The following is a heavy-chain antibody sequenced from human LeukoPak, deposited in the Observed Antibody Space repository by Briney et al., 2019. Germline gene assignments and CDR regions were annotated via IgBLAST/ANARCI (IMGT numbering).Heavy chain of an antibody. CDR3: ARGIVMDDGSGPYGY. CDR1: GGSLSNYY. V-gene: IGHV4-59*01. CDR2: IYYSGST. D-gene: IGHD3-22*01. J-gene: IGHJ4*02. Sequence: SETLSLTCSVSGGSLSNYYWSWIRQPPGKGLEWIGRIYYSGSTKYNPSLQSRVTISVDTSKNQFSLKLRSVTAADTAVYYCARGIVMDDGSGPYGYWGQGTLVTVSS.